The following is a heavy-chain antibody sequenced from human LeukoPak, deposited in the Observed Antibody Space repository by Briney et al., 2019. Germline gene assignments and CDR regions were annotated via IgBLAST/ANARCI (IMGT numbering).Heavy chain of an antibody. V-gene: IGHV1-69*06. J-gene: IGHJ4*02. Sequence: GSSVKVSCKASVGTYSSYAISWVRQAPGQGLEWMGGIIPIFGTANYAQKFQGRVTITADKSTSTAYMELSSLRSEDTAVYYCARASRPGYCSGGSCPFDYWGQGTLVTVSS. D-gene: IGHD2-15*01. CDR3: ARASRPGYCSGGSCPFDY. CDR1: VGTYSSYA. CDR2: IIPIFGTA.